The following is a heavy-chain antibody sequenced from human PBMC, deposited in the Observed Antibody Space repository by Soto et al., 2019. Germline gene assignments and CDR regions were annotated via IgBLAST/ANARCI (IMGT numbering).Heavy chain of an antibody. CDR3: ASGGNWFDP. J-gene: IGHJ5*02. CDR1: GXSISNYY. Sequence: LSLTFNVSGXSISNYYWTWVRQSPEKGLEWIGYMYYNGNINYNPSLKSRVTISIDTSKNQFSLTLKSVTAADTAVYYCASGGNWFDPWGQGVLVTVSS. CDR2: MYYNGNI. D-gene: IGHD3-16*01. V-gene: IGHV4-59*01.